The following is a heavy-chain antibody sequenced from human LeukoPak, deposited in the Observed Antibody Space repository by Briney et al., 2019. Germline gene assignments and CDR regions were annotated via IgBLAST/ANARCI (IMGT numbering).Heavy chain of an antibody. V-gene: IGHV3-23*01. CDR1: GFTFSSYG. D-gene: IGHD4-17*01. CDR3: AKEIYGDPTGGRFQH. J-gene: IGHJ1*01. CDR2: MSGSGAST. Sequence: GGSLRLSCAASGFTFSSYGMSWVRQAPGKGLEWVSAMSGSGASTYYADSVKGRFTISRDISKNTLYLQMNSLRAEDTAVYYCAKEIYGDPTGGRFQHWGQGTLVTVSS.